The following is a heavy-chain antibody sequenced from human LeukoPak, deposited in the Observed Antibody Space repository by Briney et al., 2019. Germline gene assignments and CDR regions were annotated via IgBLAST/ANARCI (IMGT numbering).Heavy chain of an antibody. Sequence: SETLSLTCTVSGGSISRYYWSWIRQPPGKGLEWIGYIYTSGSTNYNPSLKSRVTISVDTSKNQFSLKLSSVTAADTAVYYCARGRPYCGGDCYFNFYYYYYMDVWGKGTTVTVSS. CDR1: GGSISRYY. V-gene: IGHV4-4*09. CDR2: IYTSGST. CDR3: ARGRPYCGGDCYFNFYYYYYMDV. J-gene: IGHJ6*03. D-gene: IGHD2-21*02.